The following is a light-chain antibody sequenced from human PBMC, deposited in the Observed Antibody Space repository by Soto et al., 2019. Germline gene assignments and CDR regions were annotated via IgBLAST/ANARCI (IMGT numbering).Light chain of an antibody. CDR1: QGISSY. V-gene: IGKV1D-8*01. CDR2: AAS. Sequence: VIWMTQSPSLLSASTGDRVTINCRVSQGISSYLAWYQQKPGKAPELLIYAASTLQSGVPSRCSGSGSGTDFTLTIRSLQSEEFATKYCHKYYTFPRTCGQGTKVDIK. J-gene: IGKJ1*01. CDR3: HKYYTFPRT.